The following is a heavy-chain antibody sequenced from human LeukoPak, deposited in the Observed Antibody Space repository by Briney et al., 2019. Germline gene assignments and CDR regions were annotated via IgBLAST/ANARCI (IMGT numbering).Heavy chain of an antibody. V-gene: IGHV3-64*02. D-gene: IGHD5-18*01. CDR1: GFTFGIYA. Sequence: PGGSLRLSCAASGFTFGIYAMHWVRQAPGKGLEHVSTITTNGGNTYYADSVKGRFTISRDNSKDTLFLQMGSLRAEDMAVYYCAKPLTSYSSGFSDVFDVWGHGSMDTVSS. CDR3: AKPLTSYSSGFSDVFDV. J-gene: IGHJ3*01. CDR2: ITTNGGNT.